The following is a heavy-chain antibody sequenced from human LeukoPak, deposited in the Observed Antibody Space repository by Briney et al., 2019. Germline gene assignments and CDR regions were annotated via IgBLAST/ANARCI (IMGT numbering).Heavy chain of an antibody. CDR1: GFTVSSNY. CDR3: AKEDYYGSAWGAFDI. J-gene: IGHJ3*02. D-gene: IGHD3-10*01. CDR2: IYSGGTT. V-gene: IGHV3-66*01. Sequence: GGSLRLSCAASGFTVSSNYMSWVRQAPGKGLEWVSVIYSGGTTYYADSVKGRFTISRDNSKNTLYLQMNSLRAEDTAVYYCAKEDYYGSAWGAFDIWGQGTMVTVSS.